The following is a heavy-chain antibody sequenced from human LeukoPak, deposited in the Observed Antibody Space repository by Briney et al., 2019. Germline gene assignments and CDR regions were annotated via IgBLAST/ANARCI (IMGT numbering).Heavy chain of an antibody. CDR1: GFTFSSYA. CDR3: AKAEWWLRLSDY. D-gene: IGHD5-12*01. CDR2: ISYDGSNK. Sequence: GGSLRLSCAASGFTFSSYAMHWVRQAPGKGLEWVAVISYDGSNKYYADSVKGRFTISRDNSKNTLYLQMNSLRAEDTAVYYCAKAEWWLRLSDYWGQGTLVTVSS. V-gene: IGHV3-30-3*01. J-gene: IGHJ4*02.